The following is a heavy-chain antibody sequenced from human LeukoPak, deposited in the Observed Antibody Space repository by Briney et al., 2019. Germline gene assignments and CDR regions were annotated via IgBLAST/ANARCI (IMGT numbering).Heavy chain of an antibody. CDR2: IRYDGSNK. V-gene: IGHV3-30*02. Sequence: GGSLRLSCAASGFTFSSYGMHWVRQAPGKGLEWVAFIRYDGSNKYYADSVKGRFTISRDNSKNTLYLQMNSLRAEDTAVYYCARDPIGDYGDYGDYWGQGTLVTVSS. D-gene: IGHD4-17*01. J-gene: IGHJ4*02. CDR1: GFTFSSYG. CDR3: ARDPIGDYGDYGDY.